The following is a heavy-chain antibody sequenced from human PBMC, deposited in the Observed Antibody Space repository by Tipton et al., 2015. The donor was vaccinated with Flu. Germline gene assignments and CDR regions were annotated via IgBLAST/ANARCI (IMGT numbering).Heavy chain of an antibody. V-gene: IGHV3-7*01. Sequence: GSLRLSCAASGFTFSSYWMSWVRQAPGKGLEWVANIKQDGSEKYYVDSVKGRFTISRDNAKNSLYLQMNSLRAEDTAVYYCARARGRHYDFWSGYYTGYYYYGMDVWGQGTTVTVSS. CDR1: GFTFSSYW. CDR3: ARARGRHYDFWSGYYTGYYYYGMDV. CDR2: IKQDGSEK. J-gene: IGHJ6*02. D-gene: IGHD3-3*01.